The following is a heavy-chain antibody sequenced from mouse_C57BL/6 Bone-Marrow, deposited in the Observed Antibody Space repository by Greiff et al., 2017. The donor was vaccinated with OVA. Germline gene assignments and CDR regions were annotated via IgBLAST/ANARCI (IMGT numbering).Heavy chain of an antibody. Sequence: QVQLKQSGPELVKPGASVKISCKASGYAFSSSWMNWVKQRPGKGLEWIGRIYPGDGDTNYNGKFKGKATLTADKSSSTAYMQLSSLTSEDSAVYFCARSSIYYDYDWYFDVWGTGTTVTVSS. J-gene: IGHJ1*03. CDR1: GYAFSSSW. CDR2: IYPGDGDT. V-gene: IGHV1-82*01. CDR3: ARSSIYYDYDWYFDV. D-gene: IGHD2-4*01.